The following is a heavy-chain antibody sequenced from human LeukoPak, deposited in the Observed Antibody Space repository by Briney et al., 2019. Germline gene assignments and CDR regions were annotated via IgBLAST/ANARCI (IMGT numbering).Heavy chain of an antibody. D-gene: IGHD2-2*01. Sequence: GGSLRLSCAASGFTFSSYWMSWVRQAPGKGLEWVANIKQDGSEKYYVDSVKGRFTISRDNAKNSLYLQMNSLRAEDTAVYYCAKQGYCSSTSCYWSPYYWGQGTLVTVSS. CDR2: IKQDGSEK. J-gene: IGHJ4*02. V-gene: IGHV3-7*03. CDR3: AKQGYCSSTSCYWSPYY. CDR1: GFTFSSYW.